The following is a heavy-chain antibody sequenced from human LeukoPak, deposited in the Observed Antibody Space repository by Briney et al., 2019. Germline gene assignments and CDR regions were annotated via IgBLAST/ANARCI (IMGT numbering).Heavy chain of an antibody. Sequence: GGSLRLSCAASGFTVSINYMSWVRQAPGKGLEWVSVIYGGGNTYYADSVRGRFTISRDNSKNTVYLQMNSLRVEDTAVYYCARGETSSYDYWGQGTLVTVSS. V-gene: IGHV3-53*01. D-gene: IGHD2-2*01. CDR2: IYGGGNT. CDR1: GFTVSINY. CDR3: ARGETSSYDY. J-gene: IGHJ4*02.